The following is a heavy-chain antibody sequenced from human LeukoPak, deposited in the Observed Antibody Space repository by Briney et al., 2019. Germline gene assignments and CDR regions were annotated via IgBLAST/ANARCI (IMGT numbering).Heavy chain of an antibody. CDR3: ARGEDIVVVPAALAFDI. Sequence: PGGSLRLSCAASGFTFSSYSMNWVHQAPGKGLEWVSYISSSSSTIYYADSVKGRFTISRDNAKNSLYLQMNSLRAEDTAVYYCARGEDIVVVPAALAFDIWGQGTMVTVSS. CDR2: ISSSSSTI. CDR1: GFTFSSYS. V-gene: IGHV3-48*01. D-gene: IGHD2-2*01. J-gene: IGHJ3*02.